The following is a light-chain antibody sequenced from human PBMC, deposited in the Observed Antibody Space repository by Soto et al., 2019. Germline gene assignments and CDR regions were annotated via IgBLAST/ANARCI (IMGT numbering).Light chain of an antibody. J-gene: IGKJ2*01. V-gene: IGKV4-1*01. CDR2: WAS. CDR1: QSVLYSSNNKNY. Sequence: DIVMTQSPDSLAVSLGERATINCKSSQSVLYSSNNKNYLAWYQQKPGQPPKLLIYWASTRDSGVPDRFSRSGSGTDFTLTFSSLQAEDAAVHYCQQYYSTPHTFGQGTNLEIK. CDR3: QQYYSTPHT.